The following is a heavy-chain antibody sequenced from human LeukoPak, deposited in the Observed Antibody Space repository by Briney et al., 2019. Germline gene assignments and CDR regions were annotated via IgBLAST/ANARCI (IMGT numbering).Heavy chain of an antibody. CDR1: GGSISSYY. J-gene: IGHJ5*02. CDR3: ARDYSSGYFNWFDP. Sequence: SETLSLTCTAPGGSISSYYWSWIRQPAGKGLEWIGRIYTSGSTNYNPSLKSRVTMSVDTSKNQFSLKLSSVTAADTAVYYCARDYSSGYFNWFDPWGQGTLVTVSS. CDR2: IYTSGST. V-gene: IGHV4-4*07. D-gene: IGHD3-22*01.